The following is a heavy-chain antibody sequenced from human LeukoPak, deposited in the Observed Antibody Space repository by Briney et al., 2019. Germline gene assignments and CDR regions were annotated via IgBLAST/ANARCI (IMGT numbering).Heavy chain of an antibody. V-gene: IGHV1-69*06. D-gene: IGHD4-11*01. CDR2: IIPIFGTA. Sequence: SVKVSCKASGGTFSSYAISWVRQAPGQGLEWMGGIIPIFGTANYAQKFQGRVTITADKPTSTAYMELSSLRSEDTAVYYCATLYSNHDPYYYYYYMDVWGKGTTVTVSS. CDR1: GGTFSSYA. CDR3: ATLYSNHDPYYYYYYMDV. J-gene: IGHJ6*03.